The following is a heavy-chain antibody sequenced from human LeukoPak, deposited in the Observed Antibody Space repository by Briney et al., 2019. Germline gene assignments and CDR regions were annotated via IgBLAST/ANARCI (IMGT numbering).Heavy chain of an antibody. J-gene: IGHJ4*02. Sequence: GGSLRLSCEASGFTFSNYWMSWVRLAPGKGLEWVANIKHDGSENHYVDSVRGRFTITRDNAKNSLFLQMNSLRAEDTAVYYCARDKLGGSGSCDYWGQGTLVTVSS. D-gene: IGHD3-10*01. CDR1: GFTFSNYW. V-gene: IGHV3-7*01. CDR3: ARDKLGGSGSCDY. CDR2: IKHDGSEN.